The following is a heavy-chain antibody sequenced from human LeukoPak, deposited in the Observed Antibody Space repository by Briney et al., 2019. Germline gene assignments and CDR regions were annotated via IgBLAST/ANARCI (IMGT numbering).Heavy chain of an antibody. V-gene: IGHV1-69*13. CDR3: ARSDIVVVPAASPGMDV. Sequence: ASVKVSCKASGGTFSSYAISWVRQAPGQGLERMGGIIPIFGTANYAQKFQGRVTITADEPTSTAYMELSSLRSEDTAVYYCARSDIVVVPAASPGMDVWGQGTTVTVSS. J-gene: IGHJ6*02. CDR2: IIPIFGTA. CDR1: GGTFSSYA. D-gene: IGHD2-2*01.